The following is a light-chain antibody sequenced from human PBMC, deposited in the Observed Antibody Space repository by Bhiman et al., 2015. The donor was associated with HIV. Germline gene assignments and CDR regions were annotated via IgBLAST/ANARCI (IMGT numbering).Light chain of an antibody. Sequence: QSVLTQPPSVSAAPGQKVTISCSGSSSNIGNNFLSWYQHLPGTAPRLLIYDNDQRPSGIPDRFSGSKSGTSATLGITGLQTGDEADYYCGTWDSSLSAEVFGGGTKLTVL. CDR1: SSNIGNNF. CDR3: GTWDSSLSAEV. J-gene: IGLJ3*02. V-gene: IGLV1-51*01. CDR2: DND.